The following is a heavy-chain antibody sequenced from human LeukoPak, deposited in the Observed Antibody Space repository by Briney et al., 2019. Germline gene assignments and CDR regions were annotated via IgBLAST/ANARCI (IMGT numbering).Heavy chain of an antibody. CDR2: IYPGDAHIDI. CDR1: GYDFPRHW. V-gene: IGHV5-51*01. J-gene: IGHJ3*02. Sequence: GESLKISCKGSGYDFPRHWIGWVRQMAGRGLEWMGTIYPGDAHIDISYSPSFQGPVTISADNSISTAYLQWSSLRASDTAMYYCARLRSRDGYNYDGFDIWGRGTMVTVS. CDR3: ARLRSRDGYNYDGFDI. D-gene: IGHD5-24*01.